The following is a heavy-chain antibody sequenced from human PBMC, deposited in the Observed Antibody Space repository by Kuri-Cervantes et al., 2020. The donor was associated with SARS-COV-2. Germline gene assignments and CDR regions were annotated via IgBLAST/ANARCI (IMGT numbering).Heavy chain of an antibody. V-gene: IGHV3-23*01. Sequence: GGSLRLSCAASGFTFSSYAMTWVRQAPGKGLEWVSGISESGDITDYADSVKGRFTISRGSSKNTLYLQMDSLKVEDTAAYYCAKGGVLGQTLHFWGQGTLVTVSS. CDR3: AKGGVLGQTLHF. CDR2: ISESGDIT. CDR1: GFTFSSYA. J-gene: IGHJ4*02. D-gene: IGHD3-16*01.